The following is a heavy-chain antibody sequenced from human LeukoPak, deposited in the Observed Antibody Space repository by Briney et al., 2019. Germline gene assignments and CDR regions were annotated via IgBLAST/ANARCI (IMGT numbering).Heavy chain of an antibody. CDR2: IYYSGST. V-gene: IGHV4-59*01. CDR1: GGSISSYY. J-gene: IGHJ6*04. CDR3: ARSDPPDYYGMDV. Sequence: SETLSLTCTVSGGSISSYYWSWIRQPPGKGLEWIGYIYYSGSTNYIPSLKSRVTISVDTSKNQFSLKLSSVTAADTAVYYCARSDPPDYYGMDVWGKGTTVTVSS.